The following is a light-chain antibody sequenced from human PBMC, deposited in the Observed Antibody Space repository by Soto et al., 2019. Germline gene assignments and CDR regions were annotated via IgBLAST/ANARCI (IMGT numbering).Light chain of an antibody. V-gene: IGKV2-40*01. CDR2: TVS. J-gene: IGKJ4*01. CDR1: QSLLDRDDGNMY. Sequence: IVMTQTPISLPVTPGEPASISCRSSQSLLDRDDGNMYLDWYVQKPGQSPQLLIYTVSYRAPGVPDRFSGIGAGTDFTLQISRVEADDGGVYYGMQRLEFPLTFGGGTKVEIK. CDR3: MQRLEFPLT.